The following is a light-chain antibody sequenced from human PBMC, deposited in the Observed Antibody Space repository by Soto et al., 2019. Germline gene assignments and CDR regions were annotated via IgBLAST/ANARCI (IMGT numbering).Light chain of an antibody. CDR2: GAS. V-gene: IGKV3-15*01. J-gene: IGKJ1*01. CDR1: QSVSSN. Sequence: IVMTQSPSTLSVSPGERATLSCRASQSVSSNLAWYQQGPGQAPRLLIYGASTRATGIPGRFSGSGSGTEFTLTISSLQSEDFAVYYCHQYDNWPQTFGQGTKVDIK. CDR3: HQYDNWPQT.